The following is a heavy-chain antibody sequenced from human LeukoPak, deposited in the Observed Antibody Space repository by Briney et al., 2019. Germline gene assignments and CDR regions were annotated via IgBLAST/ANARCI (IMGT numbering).Heavy chain of an antibody. CDR2: IYPGDSDT. J-gene: IGHJ5*02. Sequence: GESLKISCKGSGYSFTNYWIAWVRQMPEKGLEWMGIIYPGDSDTRYSPSFQGQVTISADKSVNTAYLQWSSLKASDTAMYYCARRAPTMDWFDPWGQGTLVTVSS. CDR3: ARRAPTMDWFDP. D-gene: IGHD5-12*01. V-gene: IGHV5-51*01. CDR1: GYSFTNYW.